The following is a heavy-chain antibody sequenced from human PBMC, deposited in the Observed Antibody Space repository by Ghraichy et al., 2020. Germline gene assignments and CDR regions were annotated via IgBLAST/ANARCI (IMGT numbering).Heavy chain of an antibody. D-gene: IGHD6-19*01. CDR1: GFTFSSHA. Sequence: GESLNISCATSGFTFSSHAMHWVRQAPGKGPEWVALISYDGSNKHYADSVQGRFTISRDKSKKTLYLQMNNLRAEDSAVYYCVKDRSRGWTTMSLWCYFDSWGRGTLVTVSS. CDR3: VKDRSRGWTTMSLWCYFDS. CDR2: ISYDGSNK. V-gene: IGHV3-30*07. J-gene: IGHJ4*02.